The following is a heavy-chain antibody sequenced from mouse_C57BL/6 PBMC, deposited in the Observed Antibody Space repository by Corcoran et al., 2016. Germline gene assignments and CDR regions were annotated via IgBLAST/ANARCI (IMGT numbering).Heavy chain of an antibody. CDR2: IGPGSGST. CDR3: ARAVTQLGVVDY. V-gene: IGHV1-77*01. Sequence: QVQLTQSIAELVTPGASVEISCKASGYTFTDYSIHWVKQGPGQCLEWRGKIGPGSGSTYYNEKFKGKATLTADKSSSTAYLQLSSLTSEDSAVYFCARAVTQLGVVDYWGQGTTLTFSS. D-gene: IGHD4-1*02. J-gene: IGHJ2*01. CDR1: GYTFTDYS.